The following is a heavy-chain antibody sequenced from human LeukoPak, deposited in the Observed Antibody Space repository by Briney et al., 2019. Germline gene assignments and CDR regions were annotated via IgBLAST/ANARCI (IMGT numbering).Heavy chain of an antibody. Sequence: SVKVSCKASGGTFSSYAISWVRQAPGQGLEWMGGIIPIFGTANHAQKFQGRVTITTDESTSTAYMELSSLRSEDTAVYYCARAIFGVVTLNWFDPWGQGTLVTVSS. J-gene: IGHJ5*02. CDR1: GGTFSSYA. D-gene: IGHD3-3*01. CDR2: IIPIFGTA. V-gene: IGHV1-69*05. CDR3: ARAIFGVVTLNWFDP.